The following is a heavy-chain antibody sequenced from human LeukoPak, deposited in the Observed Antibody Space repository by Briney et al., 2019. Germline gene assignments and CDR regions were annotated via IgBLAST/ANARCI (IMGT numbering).Heavy chain of an antibody. CDR2: IIPIFGTA. Sequence: GSAVKVSCKASGGTFSSYAISWVRQAPGQGLEWVGGIIPIFGTAKYAQKFQGRVTITADESTSTAYMELSSLRSEDTAVYYCARALEYSSSHYYYGMDVWGQGTTVTVSS. CDR3: ARALEYSSSHYYYGMDV. CDR1: GGTFSSYA. J-gene: IGHJ6*02. V-gene: IGHV1-69*01. D-gene: IGHD6-6*01.